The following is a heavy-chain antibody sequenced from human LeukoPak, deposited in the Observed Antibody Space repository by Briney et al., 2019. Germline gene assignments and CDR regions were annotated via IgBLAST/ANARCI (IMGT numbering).Heavy chain of an antibody. CDR1: GGSISSYY. V-gene: IGHV4-59*08. J-gene: IGHJ4*02. Sequence: PSETLSLTCTVSGGSISSYYRSWIRQPPGKGLEWIGYIYYSGSTNYNPSLKSRVTISVDTSKNQFSLKLSSVTAADTAVYYCARLPSGSSWYYFDYWGQGTLVTVSS. CDR3: ARLPSGSSWYYFDY. CDR2: IYYSGST. D-gene: IGHD6-13*01.